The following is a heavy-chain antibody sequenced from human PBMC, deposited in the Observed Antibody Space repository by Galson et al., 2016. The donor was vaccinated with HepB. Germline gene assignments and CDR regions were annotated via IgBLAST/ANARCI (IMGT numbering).Heavy chain of an antibody. D-gene: IGHD3-22*01. CDR3: AGADYYVSSGYFGAFDI. V-gene: IGHV1-18*01. CDR1: GYTFTTYG. J-gene: IGHJ3*02. CDR2: ISAYNGNT. Sequence: SVKISCKASGYTFTTYGITWVRQAPGQGLEWMGRISAYNGNTNYAQKLQGRVTMTTDTSTSTAYMELRSLRSDDTAVYFCAGADYYVSSGYFGAFDIWGQGTMVTVSS.